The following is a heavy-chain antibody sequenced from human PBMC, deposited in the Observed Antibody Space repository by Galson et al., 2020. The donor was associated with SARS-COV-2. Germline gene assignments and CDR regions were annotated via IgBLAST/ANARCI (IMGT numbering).Heavy chain of an antibody. CDR1: GGSISSYY. V-gene: IGHV4-59*08. J-gene: IGHJ5*02. CDR3: ARTGGRGSYIFDP. CDR2: IYYSGST. D-gene: IGHD1-26*01. Sequence: SETLSLTCTVSGGSISSYYWSWIRQPPGKGLEWIGYIYYSGSTNYNPSLKSRVTISVDTSKNQFSLKLSSVTAADTAFYYCARTGGRGSYIFDPWGQGTLVTVSS.